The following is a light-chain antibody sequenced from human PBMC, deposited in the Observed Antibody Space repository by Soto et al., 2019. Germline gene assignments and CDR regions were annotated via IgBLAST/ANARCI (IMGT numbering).Light chain of an antibody. Sequence: DIQMTQSPSTLSASVGDTVTVTCRASQSVSGWLAWYQQKPGEAPKLLIYDASALPRGVPARFSGSGSATKFTLTLASQQPADFATDYCQQYEPFPGTFGPGTKVEN. V-gene: IGKV1-5*01. J-gene: IGKJ1*01. CDR1: QSVSGW. CDR3: QQYEPFPGT. CDR2: DAS.